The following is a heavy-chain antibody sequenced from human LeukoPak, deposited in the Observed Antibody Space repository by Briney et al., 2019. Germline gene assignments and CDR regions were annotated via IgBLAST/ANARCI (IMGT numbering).Heavy chain of an antibody. Sequence: GGSLRLSCAASGFTFSSYRMNWVRQAPGKGLEWVSSISSSSTNYIYYADSVKGRFIISRDNAKNSLYLQMNSLRAEDTAVYYCARDNGVGGYYSSTSCSHAFDIWGQGTVVTVSS. CDR1: GFTFSSYR. V-gene: IGHV3-21*01. J-gene: IGHJ3*02. CDR2: ISSSSTNYI. CDR3: ARDNGVGGYYSSTSCSHAFDI. D-gene: IGHD2-2*01.